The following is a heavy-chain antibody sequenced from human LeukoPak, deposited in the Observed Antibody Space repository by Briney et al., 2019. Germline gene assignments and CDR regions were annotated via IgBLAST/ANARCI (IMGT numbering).Heavy chain of an antibody. D-gene: IGHD3-9*01. CDR2: INSDGSST. Sequence: GGSLRLSCAASGFTFSSYWMHWVRQAPGKGLVWVSRINSDGSSTSYADSVKGRFTISRDNAKNTLYLQMNSLRAEDTAVYYCARSHYDILTGPHYYYYCGMDVWGQGTTVTVSS. V-gene: IGHV3-74*01. CDR1: GFTFSSYW. CDR3: ARSHYDILTGPHYYYYCGMDV. J-gene: IGHJ6*02.